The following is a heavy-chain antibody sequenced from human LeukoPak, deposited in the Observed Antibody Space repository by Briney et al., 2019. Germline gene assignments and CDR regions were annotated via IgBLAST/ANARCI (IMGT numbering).Heavy chain of an antibody. CDR1: GYSFTSYW. D-gene: IGHD6-13*01. CDR3: ARGLYSSSWYADY. J-gene: IGHJ4*02. V-gene: IGHV5-51*01. Sequence: GESLKISCKGSGYSFTSYWIDWVRQMPGKGLEWMGIIYPGDSDTRYSPSVQGQVTISADKSISTAYLQWSSLKASDTAMYYCARGLYSSSWYADYWGQGTLVTVSS. CDR2: IYPGDSDT.